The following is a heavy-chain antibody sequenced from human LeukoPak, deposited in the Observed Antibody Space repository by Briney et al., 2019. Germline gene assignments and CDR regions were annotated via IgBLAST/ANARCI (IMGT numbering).Heavy chain of an antibody. CDR2: LYYSGST. CDR3: ARGSGYYYGDFDY. V-gene: IGHV4-39*01. Sequence: SETLSLTCTVSGVSISSSSYYWGWIRQPPGKGLEWIVSLYYSGSTYYNPSLKSRVTISVDTSKNQCSLKLSSVTAADTAVYYCARGSGYYYGDFDYWGQGTLVTVSS. CDR1: GVSISSSSYY. D-gene: IGHD3-22*01. J-gene: IGHJ4*02.